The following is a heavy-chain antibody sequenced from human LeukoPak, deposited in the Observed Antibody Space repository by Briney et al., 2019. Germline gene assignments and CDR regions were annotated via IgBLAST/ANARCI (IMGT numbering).Heavy chain of an antibody. J-gene: IGHJ4*02. V-gene: IGHV1-18*01. CDR3: GRGSGSYDY. Sequence: ASVKVSCKTSGYTFTSYGISWVRQAPGQGLEWMGWINTYNGNTNTAQKLQGRVTMTTDTSTSTAYMELRSLRSEDTAVYYCGRGSGSYDYWGQGTLVTVSS. CDR1: GYTFTSYG. CDR2: INTYNGNT. D-gene: IGHD1-26*01.